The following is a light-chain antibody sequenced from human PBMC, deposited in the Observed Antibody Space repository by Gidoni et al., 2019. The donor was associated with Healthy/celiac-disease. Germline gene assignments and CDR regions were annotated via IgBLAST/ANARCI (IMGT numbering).Light chain of an antibody. V-gene: IGKV1-39*01. Sequence: DIQMTQSPSSLSASVGDRVTITCRASQSISSYLTWYQQKPGKAPKLLIYAASSLKSGVPSRFSGSGSGTDFTLTISSLQPEDFATYYCQQSYSTPFTFGPGTKVDIK. J-gene: IGKJ3*01. CDR3: QQSYSTPFT. CDR1: QSISSY. CDR2: AAS.